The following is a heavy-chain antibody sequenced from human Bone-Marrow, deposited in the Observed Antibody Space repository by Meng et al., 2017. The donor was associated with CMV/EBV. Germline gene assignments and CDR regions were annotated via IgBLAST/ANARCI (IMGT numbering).Heavy chain of an antibody. CDR2: ISWNSGSI. D-gene: IGHD2-15*01. V-gene: IGHV3-9*01. CDR3: ARGATGGYYFDY. J-gene: IGHJ4*02. CDR1: GFTVSSNY. Sequence: GGSLRLSCAASGFTVSSNYMNWVRQAPGKGLEWVSGISWNSGSIGYADSVKGRFTISRDNAKNSLYLQMNSLRAEDTALYHCARGATGGYYFDYWGQGTLVTVSS.